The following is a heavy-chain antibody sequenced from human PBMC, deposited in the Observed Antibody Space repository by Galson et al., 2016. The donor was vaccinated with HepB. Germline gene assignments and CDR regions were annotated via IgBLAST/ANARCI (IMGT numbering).Heavy chain of an antibody. D-gene: IGHD2-15*01. CDR2: IYYSGST. J-gene: IGHJ5*02. Sequence: TLSLTCTVSGGSISSGGYHWTWIRQHPGKGLEWIGYIYYSGSTYYNSSLKSRVIISVDTSKNQFSLMLGSVTAADTAVYYCARGSNCSGGRCFWFDPWGQGTLVTVSS. CDR3: ARGSNCSGGRCFWFDP. CDR1: GGSISSGGYH. V-gene: IGHV4-31*03.